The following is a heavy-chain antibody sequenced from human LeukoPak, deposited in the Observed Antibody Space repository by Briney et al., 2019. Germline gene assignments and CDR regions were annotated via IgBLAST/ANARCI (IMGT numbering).Heavy chain of an antibody. CDR3: ARVRRDGYNRPFDY. CDR1: GYTFTGYY. J-gene: IGHJ4*02. D-gene: IGHD5-24*01. CDR2: INPNSGGT. Sequence: GASVKVSCKASGYTFTGYYMHWVRQAPGQGLEWMGWINPNSGGTNYAQKFQGRVTMTRDTSISTAYMELSRLRSVDTAVYYCARVRRDGYNRPFDYWGQGTLVTVSS. V-gene: IGHV1-2*02.